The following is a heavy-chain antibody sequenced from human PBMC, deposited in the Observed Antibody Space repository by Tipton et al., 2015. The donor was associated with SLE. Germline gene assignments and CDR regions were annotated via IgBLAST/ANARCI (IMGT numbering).Heavy chain of an antibody. J-gene: IGHJ4*02. CDR1: GGSFSGYY. D-gene: IGHD4-17*01. CDR3: ARGLYGDEPGY. Sequence: TLSLTCAVYGGSFSGYYCSWVRPPPRKGLEWIGEINHSGSTNYNPSLKSRVTISVDTSKNQFSLKLTPLTAADTAVYYCARGLYGDEPGYWGQGTLVTVSS. V-gene: IGHV4-34*01. CDR2: INHSGST.